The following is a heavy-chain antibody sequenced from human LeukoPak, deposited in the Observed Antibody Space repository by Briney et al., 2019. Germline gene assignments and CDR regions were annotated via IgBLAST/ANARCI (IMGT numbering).Heavy chain of an antibody. V-gene: IGHV4-34*01. CDR1: GGSFSGYY. D-gene: IGHD3-10*01. J-gene: IGHJ4*02. CDR3: ARGNSGYYGSGSICDY. Sequence: SETLSLTCAVYGGSFSGYYWSWIRQPPGKGLEWIGEINHSGSTNYNPSLKSRVTISVDTSKNQFSLKLSSVTAADTAVYYCARGNSGYYGSGSICDYWGQGTLVNVSS. CDR2: INHSGST.